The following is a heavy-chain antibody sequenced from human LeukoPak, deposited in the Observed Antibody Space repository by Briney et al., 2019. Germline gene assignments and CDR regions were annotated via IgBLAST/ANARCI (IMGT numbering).Heavy chain of an antibody. D-gene: IGHD3-22*01. V-gene: IGHV3-23*01. CDR3: AKDPSSGYYLTNWFDP. Sequence: GGSLRLSCAVSGFTFSDYSMDWVRQAPGKGLEWVSAISGSGGSTYYADSVKGRFTISRDNSKNTLYLQMNNLRAEDTAVYYCAKDPSSGYYLTNWFDPWGQGTLVTVSS. CDR2: ISGSGGST. CDR1: GFTFSDYS. J-gene: IGHJ5*02.